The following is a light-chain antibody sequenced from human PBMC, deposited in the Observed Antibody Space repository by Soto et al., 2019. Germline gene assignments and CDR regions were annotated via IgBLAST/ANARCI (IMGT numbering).Light chain of an antibody. V-gene: IGLV1-44*01. J-gene: IGLJ2*01. CDR2: SYN. Sequence: QLVLTQPPSASGTPGQRVTISCSGSNFNIGRNSVNWYQQLPGAGPKLLIYSYNQRPSGVPDRFSGSKSGTSASLAISGVQSEDEADYYCAAWDDSLNGVVFGGGTQLTVL. CDR3: AAWDDSLNGVV. CDR1: NFNIGRNS.